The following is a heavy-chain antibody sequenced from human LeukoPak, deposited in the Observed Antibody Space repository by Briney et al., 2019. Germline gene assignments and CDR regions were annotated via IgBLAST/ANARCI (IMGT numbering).Heavy chain of an antibody. CDR1: GFTFSSYW. CDR3: ASLLVGATRGGYFDY. Sequence: PGGSLRLSCAASGFTFSSYWMSWVRQAPGKGLEWVANIKYDGSEKYYVDSVKGRFTISRGNAKNSLYLQMNSLRAEDTAVYYCASLLVGATRGGYFDYWGQGTLVTVSS. CDR2: IKYDGSEK. V-gene: IGHV3-7*01. J-gene: IGHJ4*02. D-gene: IGHD1-26*01.